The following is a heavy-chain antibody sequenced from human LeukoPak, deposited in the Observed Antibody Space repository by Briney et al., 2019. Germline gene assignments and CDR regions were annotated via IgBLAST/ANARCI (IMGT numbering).Heavy chain of an antibody. CDR1: GYTLTELS. V-gene: IGHV1-24*01. J-gene: IGHJ4*02. Sequence: ASVKASCKVSGYTLTELSMHWVRQAPGKGLEWMGGFDPEDGETIYAQKFQGRVTMTEDASTDTAYMELSSLRSEDTAVYYCATGGSGSIDYWGQGTLVTVSS. CDR3: ATGGSGSIDY. CDR2: FDPEDGET. D-gene: IGHD3-10*01.